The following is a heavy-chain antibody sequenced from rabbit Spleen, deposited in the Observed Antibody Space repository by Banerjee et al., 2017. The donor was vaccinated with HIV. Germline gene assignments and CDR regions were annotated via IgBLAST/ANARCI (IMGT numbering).Heavy chain of an antibody. CDR3: ARDTGSSFSSYGMDL. CDR2: IYVGSGAT. V-gene: IGHV1S40*01. CDR1: GFSFSSNYL. J-gene: IGHJ6*01. Sequence: QSLEESGGGLVQPEGSLTLTCTASGFSFSSNYLMCWVRQAPGKGLEWIGCIYVGSGATAYASWAKGRFTISTTSSTTVTLEMTSLTAADTATYFCARDTGSSFSSYGMDLWGPGTLVTVS. D-gene: IGHD8-1*01.